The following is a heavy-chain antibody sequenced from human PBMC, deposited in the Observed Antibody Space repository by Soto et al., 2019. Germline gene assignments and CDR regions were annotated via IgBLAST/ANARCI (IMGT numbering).Heavy chain of an antibody. CDR2: IKPTSGVT. V-gene: IGHV1-2*04. CDR3: TREDVGDEAYYFDY. J-gene: IGHJ4*02. CDR1: GYTFTGYY. D-gene: IGHD4-17*01. Sequence: QVQLVQSGAEVMRPGASVTVSCKASGYTFTGYYLHWVRQAPGQGLEWMGWIKPTSGVTNYAQKFQGWVTMTRDTSVSTAYMELNRLKSDDTALYYCTREDVGDEAYYFDYWGQGTLVTVSS.